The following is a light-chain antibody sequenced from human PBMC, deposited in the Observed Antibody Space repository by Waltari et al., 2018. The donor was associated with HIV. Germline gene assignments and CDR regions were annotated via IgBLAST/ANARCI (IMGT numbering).Light chain of an antibody. J-gene: IGLJ2*01. Sequence: QSVLPQPPSASGTPEQRHTISCSASTSNIGRNTVSWFQQFPGTAPKVLIYGKNQRPSGVPDRFSGSKSGTSASLAISGLQSEDEADYYCASWDDSLNGPVFGGGTKLTVV. V-gene: IGLV1-44*01. CDR1: TSNIGRNT. CDR2: GKN. CDR3: ASWDDSLNGPV.